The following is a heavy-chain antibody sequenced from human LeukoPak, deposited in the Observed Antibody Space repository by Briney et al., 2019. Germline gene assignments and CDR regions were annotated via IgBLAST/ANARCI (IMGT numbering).Heavy chain of an antibody. V-gene: IGHV3-30*18. CDR1: GFTFSSYG. CDR3: AKGYCSSTSCPLNY. D-gene: IGHD2-2*01. Sequence: PGRSLRLSCAASGFTFSSYGMHWVRQAPGKGLEWVAVISYDGSNKYYADSVKGRFTIHRDNSKNTLYLQMNSLRAEDTAVYYCAKGYCSSTSCPLNYWGQGTLVTVSS. J-gene: IGHJ4*02. CDR2: ISYDGSNK.